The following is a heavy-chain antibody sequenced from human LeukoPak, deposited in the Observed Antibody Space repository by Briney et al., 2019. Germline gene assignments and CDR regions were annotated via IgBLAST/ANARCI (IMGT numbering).Heavy chain of an antibody. Sequence: GGSLRLSCAASGFTVSSNYMSWVRQAPGKGLECVSVFYSGGDTYHADSVKGRFTISRDNSKNMVYLQMNSLRAEDTAVYYSATISGAGNMRGDYWGQGTLVTVSS. CDR1: GFTVSSNY. V-gene: IGHV3-66*01. D-gene: IGHD6-13*01. CDR2: FYSGGDT. CDR3: ATISGAGNMRGDY. J-gene: IGHJ4*02.